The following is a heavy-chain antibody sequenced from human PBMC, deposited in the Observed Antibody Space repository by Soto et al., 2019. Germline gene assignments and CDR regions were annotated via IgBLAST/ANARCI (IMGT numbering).Heavy chain of an antibody. CDR2: IYHSGST. V-gene: IGHV4-31*03. J-gene: IGHJ4*02. Sequence: QVQLQESGPRLVEASQTLSLTCNVTNASITSSGYYWSWVRQPPGKRLEWIGYIYHSGSTFYSPSLQSRLTMSVDTSNNQCSLTLRSVTAADTAFYHCARMSGTYYVPDYWGQGNLVTV. CDR1: NASITSSGYY. D-gene: IGHD1-26*01. CDR3: ARMSGTYYVPDY.